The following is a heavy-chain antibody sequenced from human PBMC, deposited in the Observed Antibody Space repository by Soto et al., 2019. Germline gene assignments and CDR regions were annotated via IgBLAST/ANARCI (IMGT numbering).Heavy chain of an antibody. CDR1: GFTFTSSA. CDR2: IVVGSGNT. CDR3: AAESSGWPTYDY. V-gene: IGHV1-58*01. D-gene: IGHD6-19*01. J-gene: IGHJ4*02. Sequence: ASVKVSCKASGFTFTSSAVQWVRQARGQRLEWIGWIVVGSGNTNYAQKFQERVTITRDMSTSTAYMELSSLRSEDTAVYYCAAESSGWPTYDYWGQGTLVTVSS.